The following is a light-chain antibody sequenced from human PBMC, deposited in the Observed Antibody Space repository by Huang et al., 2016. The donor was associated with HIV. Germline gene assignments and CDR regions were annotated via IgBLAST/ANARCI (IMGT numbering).Light chain of an antibody. CDR2: WAS. CDR1: QSVYSTSTSKDY. J-gene: IGKJ1*01. V-gene: IGKV4-1*01. Sequence: DIILTQSPDSLAVSLGERASLSCRSSQSVYSTSTSKDYMAWFQQKPGQPPKLLLFWASTREAGVPDRFSGSGSGTHFTLTIANLEAEVAAIYYCQQYYSSPQTFGQGTRVEVK. CDR3: QQYYSSPQT.